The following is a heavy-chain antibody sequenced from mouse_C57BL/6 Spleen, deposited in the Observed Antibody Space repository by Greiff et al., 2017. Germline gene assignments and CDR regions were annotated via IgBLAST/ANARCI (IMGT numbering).Heavy chain of an antibody. Sequence: EVKVEESGPGLVKPSQSLSLTCSVTGYSITSGYYWNWIRQFPGNKLEWMGYISYDGSNNYNPSLKNRISITRDTSKNQFFLKLNSVTTEDTATYYCASTVVATDRYFDVWGTGTTVTVSS. CDR1: GYSITSGYY. CDR2: ISYDGSN. J-gene: IGHJ1*03. V-gene: IGHV3-6*01. D-gene: IGHD1-1*01. CDR3: ASTVVATDRYFDV.